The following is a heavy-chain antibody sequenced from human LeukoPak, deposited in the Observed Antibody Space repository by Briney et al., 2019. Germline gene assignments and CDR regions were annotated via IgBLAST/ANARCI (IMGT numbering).Heavy chain of an antibody. CDR1: GYTFTSYY. J-gene: IGHJ4*02. Sequence: ASVKVSCKASGYTFTSYYMHWVRQAPGQGLEWMGIINPSGGSTSYAQKFQGRVTMTRDTSTSTVYMELSSLRSEDTAVYYCARARIYYDSSGYYYPSSYYFDYWGQGTLVTVSS. CDR3: ARARIYYDSSGYYYPSSYYFDY. CDR2: INPSGGST. D-gene: IGHD3-22*01. V-gene: IGHV1-46*01.